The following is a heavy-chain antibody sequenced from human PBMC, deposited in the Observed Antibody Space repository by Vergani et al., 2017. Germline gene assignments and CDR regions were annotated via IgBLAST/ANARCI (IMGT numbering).Heavy chain of an antibody. Sequence: QAQLQESGPGLVKPSETLSLTCHVFGVSVTDYNCNWIRQAPGKGLEWIGSLSTTGGATHASHNPSLKSRVSISVDTSKSQFSLRLTSVTAADSVICYCAGDTHSWQRADRWGQGLLVSVSS. CDR3: AGDTHSWQRADR. J-gene: IGHJ5*02. D-gene: IGHD6-13*01. CDR1: GVSVTDYN. V-gene: IGHV4-59*02. CDR2: LSTTGGA.